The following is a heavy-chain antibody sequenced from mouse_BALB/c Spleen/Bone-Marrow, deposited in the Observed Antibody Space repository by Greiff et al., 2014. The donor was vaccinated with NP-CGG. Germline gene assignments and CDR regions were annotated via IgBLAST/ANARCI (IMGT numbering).Heavy chain of an antibody. CDR1: GFTLSSYA. Sequence: EVKLVESGGDLVKSGGSLKLSCAASGFTLSSYAMSWVRQTPEKRLEWVATISSGGSYTYYPDSVKGRFTISRDTARNTLYLQMSSLRSEDTAMYYCARPDYSGGAYWYFEVWGSGTTVTVSS. D-gene: IGHD2-13*01. CDR2: ISSGGSYT. V-gene: IGHV5-9-1*01. J-gene: IGHJ1*01. CDR3: ARPDYSGGAYWYFEV.